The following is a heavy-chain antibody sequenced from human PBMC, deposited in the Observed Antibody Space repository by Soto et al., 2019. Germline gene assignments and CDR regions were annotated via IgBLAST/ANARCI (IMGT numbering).Heavy chain of an antibody. CDR1: DGSISVLY. V-gene: IGHV4-4*09. CDR3: ASPRNRYFMGA. Sequence: QVHLQESSPGLVNPSETLSLTCSVSDGSISVLYWTWVRHPPVKGLEWIGWIYSSGTTNYNPSLRSAVTISVGTSYNRFSLKLRSVTAAHPALYYCASPRNRYFMGALGRGTRVSVS. J-gene: IGHJ6*03. CDR2: IYSSGTT.